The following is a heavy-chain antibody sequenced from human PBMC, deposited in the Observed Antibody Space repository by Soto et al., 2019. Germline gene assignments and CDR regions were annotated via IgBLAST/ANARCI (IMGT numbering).Heavy chain of an antibody. D-gene: IGHD6-19*01. CDR2: IYHSGST. CDR3: ARVAVAGTRVDY. Sequence: PSETLSLSCAVYGGSFSGYYWSWIRQPPGKGLEWIGEIYHSGSTNYNPSLKSRVTISVDKSKNQFSLKLSSVTAADTAVYYCARVAVAGTRVDYWGQRTLVTGSS. J-gene: IGHJ4*02. V-gene: IGHV4-34*01. CDR1: GGSFSGYY.